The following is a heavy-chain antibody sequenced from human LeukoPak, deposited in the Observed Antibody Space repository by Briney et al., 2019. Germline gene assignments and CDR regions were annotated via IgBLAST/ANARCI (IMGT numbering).Heavy chain of an antibody. J-gene: IGHJ6*03. V-gene: IGHV3-64*01. D-gene: IGHD6-13*01. CDR2: ISSNGGST. Sequence: GGSLRLSCAASGFTFSSYAMHWVRQAPGKGLEYVSAISSNGGSTYYANSVKGRFTISRDNSKNTLYLQMGSLRAEDMAVYYCARGGPLDSSSWYWNYYYMDVWGKGTTVTVSS. CDR1: GFTFSSYA. CDR3: ARGGPLDSSSWYWNYYYMDV.